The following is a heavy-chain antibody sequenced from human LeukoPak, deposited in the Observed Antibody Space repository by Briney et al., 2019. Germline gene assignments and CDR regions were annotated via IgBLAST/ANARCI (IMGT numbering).Heavy chain of an antibody. CDR3: ARLYSGSSSWFDY. D-gene: IGHD1-26*01. CDR2: IGDSGGST. Sequence: GGSLRLSCAASGFTFVSFAMSWVRQAPGKGPEWVATIGDSGGSTHYADSVKGRFTISGDNSKSTLYLQMNSLRAEDTGVYFCARLYSGSSSWFDYWGQGTLVTVSS. J-gene: IGHJ4*02. CDR1: GFTFVSFA. V-gene: IGHV3-23*01.